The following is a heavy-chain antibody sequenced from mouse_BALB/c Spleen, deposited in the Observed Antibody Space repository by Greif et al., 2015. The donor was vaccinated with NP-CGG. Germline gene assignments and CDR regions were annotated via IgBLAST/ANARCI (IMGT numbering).Heavy chain of an antibody. Sequence: EVQLVESGGDLVKPGGSLKLSCAASGFTFSDYYMYWVRQTPEKRLEWVATISDGGSYTYYPDSVKGRFTISRDNAKNNLYLQMSSLKSEDTAMYYCASYGNFDYWGQGTTLTVSS. CDR3: ASYGNFDY. CDR2: ISDGGSYT. J-gene: IGHJ2*01. V-gene: IGHV5-4*02. D-gene: IGHD2-1*01. CDR1: GFTFSDYY.